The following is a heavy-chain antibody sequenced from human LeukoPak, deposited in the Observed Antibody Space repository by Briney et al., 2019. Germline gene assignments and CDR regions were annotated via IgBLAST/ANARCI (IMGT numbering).Heavy chain of an antibody. V-gene: IGHV1-69*04. CDR1: GYTFTGYY. Sequence: GASVKVSCKASGYTFTGYYMHWVRQAPGQGLEWMGRIIPILGIANYAQKFQGRVTITADKSTSTAYMELSSLRSEDTAVYYCARXEADAIRDSYYYYGMDVWGQGTTVTVSS. CDR3: ARXEADAIRDSYYYYGMDV. CDR2: IIPILGIA. D-gene: IGHD5-12*01. J-gene: IGHJ6*02.